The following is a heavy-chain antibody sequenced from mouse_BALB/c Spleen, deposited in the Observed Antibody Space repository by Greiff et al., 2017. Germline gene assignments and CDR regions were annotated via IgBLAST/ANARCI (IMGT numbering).Heavy chain of an antibody. J-gene: IGHJ2*01. CDR2: ISSGSSTI. D-gene: IGHD2-1*01. CDR3: ARSSVLWYHAMDY. Sequence: EVMLVESGGGLVQPGGSRKLSCAASGFTFSSFGMHWVRQAPEKGLEWVAYISSGSSTIYYADTVKGRFTISRDNPKNTLFLQMTSLRSEDTAMYYCARSSVLWYHAMDYWGQGTTLTVSS. V-gene: IGHV5-17*02. CDR1: GFTFSSFG.